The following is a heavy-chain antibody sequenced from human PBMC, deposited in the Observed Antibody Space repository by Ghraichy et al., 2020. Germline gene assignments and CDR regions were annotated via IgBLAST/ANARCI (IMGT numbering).Heavy chain of an antibody. D-gene: IGHD3-3*01. CDR3: ARGAPLTIFGVVTLLFDY. CDR1: GYTFTSYA. V-gene: IGHV1-3*01. CDR2: INAGNGNT. J-gene: IGHJ4*02. Sequence: ASVKVSCKASGYTFTSYAMHWVRQAPGQRLEWMGWINAGNGNTKYSQKFQGRVTITRHTSASTAYMELSSLRSEDTAVYYCARGAPLTIFGVVTLLFDYWGQGTLVTVSS.